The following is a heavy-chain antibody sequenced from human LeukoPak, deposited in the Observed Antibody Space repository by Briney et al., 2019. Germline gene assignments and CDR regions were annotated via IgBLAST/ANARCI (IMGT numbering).Heavy chain of an antibody. CDR1: GYSFSNYW. CDR3: ARYREMATTHCFDY. D-gene: IGHD5-24*01. V-gene: IGHV5-51*01. Sequence: KISCKGSGYSFSNYWIGWVRQLPGKGLEWMGIIYPGDSDTRYGPSFQGHVTISADKSGSTAYLQWNSLKASDTAMYYCARYREMATTHCFDYWGQGALVTVSS. CDR2: IYPGDSDT. J-gene: IGHJ4*02.